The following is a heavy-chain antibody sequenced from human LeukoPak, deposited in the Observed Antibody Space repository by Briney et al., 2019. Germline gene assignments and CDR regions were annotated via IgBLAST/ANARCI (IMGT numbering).Heavy chain of an antibody. CDR1: GGSISSYY. CDR3: ANDLY. V-gene: IGHV4-59*01. Sequence: PSETLSLTCTVSGGSISSYYWSWIRQPPGKGLEWIGYIYYSGSTNYNPSLKSRVTISVDTSKNQFSLKLSSVTAADTALYYCANDLYWGQGTLVTVSS. J-gene: IGHJ4*02. D-gene: IGHD1-1*01. CDR2: IYYSGST.